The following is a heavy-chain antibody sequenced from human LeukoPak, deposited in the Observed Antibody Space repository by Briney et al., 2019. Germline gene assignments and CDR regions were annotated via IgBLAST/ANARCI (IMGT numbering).Heavy chain of an antibody. D-gene: IGHD3-3*01. CDR2: ISYDGSKK. CDR1: GFTFSSYA. CDR3: AKDQVIIGGDFDF. Sequence: PGGSLRLSCAASGFTFSSYAMHWVRQAPGKGLEWVAVISYDGSKKYYADSVKGRFTISRDDSKNTLYLQMNSLRAEDTAVYYCAKDQVIIGGDFDFWGQGTLVTVSS. J-gene: IGHJ4*02. V-gene: IGHV3-30-3*01.